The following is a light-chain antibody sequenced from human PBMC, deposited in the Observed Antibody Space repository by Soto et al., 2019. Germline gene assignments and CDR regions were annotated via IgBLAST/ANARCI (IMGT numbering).Light chain of an antibody. CDR3: QQYGSSPWT. J-gene: IGKJ1*01. CDR1: QTIKINY. CDR2: GAS. Sequence: ETVLTQSPGTLSLSPGERATLSCRASQTIKINYLAWYRQTPGQAPRLLIYGASNRATGIAHRFSGSGSGTDFTFIISRLEPGDFALYYCQQYGSSPWTFGQGTKVEIK. V-gene: IGKV3-20*01.